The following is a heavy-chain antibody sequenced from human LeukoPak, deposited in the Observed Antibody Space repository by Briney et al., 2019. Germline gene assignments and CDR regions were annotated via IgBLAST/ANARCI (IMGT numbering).Heavy chain of an antibody. V-gene: IGHV1-46*01. Sequence: GASVKVSCKASGYTFINIWMHWVRQAPGQGLEWIGLINPTGTGTLYAQKFQGRVTMTRDMSTSTDYMELSSLRSEDTAVYYCARDNSVGDIAWWFDPWGQGTLVTVSS. D-gene: IGHD3-10*01. CDR1: GYTFINIW. CDR3: ARDNSVGDIAWWFDP. CDR2: INPTGTGT. J-gene: IGHJ5*02.